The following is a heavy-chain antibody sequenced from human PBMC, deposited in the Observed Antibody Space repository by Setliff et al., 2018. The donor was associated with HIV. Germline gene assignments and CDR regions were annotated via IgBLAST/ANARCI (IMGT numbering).Heavy chain of an antibody. CDR1: AFSMSSYY. V-gene: IGHV4-59*01. CDR2: VYYTGST. J-gene: IGHJ3*02. Sequence: SLTCSVSAFSMSSYYWSFIRQPPGKGLEWIGCVYYTGSTNYSPSLKSRVTISIDTSKNQFSLKLSSVTAADTAVYYCARGPTVTARRGRAFDIWGQGTMVTVS. CDR3: ARGPTVTARRGRAFDI. D-gene: IGHD4-17*01.